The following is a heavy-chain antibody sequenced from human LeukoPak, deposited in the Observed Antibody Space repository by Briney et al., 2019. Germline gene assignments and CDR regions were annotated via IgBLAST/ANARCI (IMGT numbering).Heavy chain of an antibody. J-gene: IGHJ4*02. CDR2: INPNSGGT. Sequence: ASVKVSCKVSGYTFTGYYMNWVRQAPGQGLEWMGRINPNSGGTNYAQKFQGRVTMTRDTSISTAYMELSRLRSDDTAVYYCARVPPYRYSYGPFDYWGQGTLVTVSS. D-gene: IGHD5-18*01. V-gene: IGHV1-2*06. CDR3: ARVPPYRYSYGPFDY. CDR1: GYTFTGYY.